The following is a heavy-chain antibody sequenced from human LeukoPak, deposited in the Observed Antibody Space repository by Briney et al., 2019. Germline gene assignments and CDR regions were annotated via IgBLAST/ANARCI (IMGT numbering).Heavy chain of an antibody. CDR1: GGSVSSGSYY. J-gene: IGHJ4*02. Sequence: PSETLSLTCTVSGGSVSSGSYYWSWIRQPPGKGLEWIGSIYYSGSTYYNPSLKSRVTISVDTSKNQFSLKLSSVTAADTAVYYCASDIVASGYWGQGTLVTVSS. CDR2: IYYSGST. CDR3: ASDIVASGY. D-gene: IGHD2-15*01. V-gene: IGHV4-39*01.